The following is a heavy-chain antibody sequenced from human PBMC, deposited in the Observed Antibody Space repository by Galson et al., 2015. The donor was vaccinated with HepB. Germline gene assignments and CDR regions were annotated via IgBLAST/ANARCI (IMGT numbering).Heavy chain of an antibody. CDR3: ARNRAAAGYSVYFDY. D-gene: IGHD6-13*01. Sequence: SVKVSCKASGGTFSSYTISWVRQAPGQGLEWMGRIIPILGIANHAQKFQGRVTITADKSTSTAYMELSSLRSEDTAVYYCARNRAAAGYSVYFDYWGQGTLVTVSS. CDR1: GGTFSSYT. J-gene: IGHJ4*02. V-gene: IGHV1-69*02. CDR2: IIPILGIA.